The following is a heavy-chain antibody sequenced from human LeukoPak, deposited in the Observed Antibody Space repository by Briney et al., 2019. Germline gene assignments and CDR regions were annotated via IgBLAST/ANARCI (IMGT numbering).Heavy chain of an antibody. J-gene: IGHJ4*02. V-gene: IGHV3-20*04. Sequence: GGSLRLSCAASGFMFADHGMTWVSQVPGKGLEWVSGNWNGGSTGYVVSVKGRFTISRDNAKNVLFLQMNNLRAEDTAFYYCARGEWDLRDWGQGTLVIVSS. D-gene: IGHD1-26*01. CDR3: ARGEWDLRD. CDR2: NWNGGST. CDR1: GFMFADHG.